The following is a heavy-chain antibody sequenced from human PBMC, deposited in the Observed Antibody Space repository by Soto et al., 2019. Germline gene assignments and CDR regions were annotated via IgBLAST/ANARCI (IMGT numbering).Heavy chain of an antibody. CDR1: GGSFSGYY. CDR3: ARGDYDFWSGYYGGSWFDP. J-gene: IGHJ5*02. CDR2: INHSGST. D-gene: IGHD3-3*01. Sequence: NPSETLSLTCAVYGGSFSGYYWSWIRQPPGKGLEWIGEINHSGSTNYNPSLKSRVTISVDTSKNQFSLKLSSVTAADTAVYYCARGDYDFWSGYYGGSWFDPWGQGTLVTVSS. V-gene: IGHV4-34*01.